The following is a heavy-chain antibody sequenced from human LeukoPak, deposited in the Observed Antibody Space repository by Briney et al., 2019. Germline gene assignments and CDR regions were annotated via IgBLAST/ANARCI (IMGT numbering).Heavy chain of an antibody. Sequence: GGSLRLSCAASGFTFSSYGMNWVRQAPGKGLEWVSSISSSSSYIYYADSVKGRFTISRDNAKNSLYLQMNSLRAEDKAVYYCARDISTTVVMYYFDYWGQGTLVTVSS. CDR1: GFTFSSYG. V-gene: IGHV3-21*01. D-gene: IGHD4-23*01. CDR3: ARDISTTVVMYYFDY. J-gene: IGHJ4*02. CDR2: ISSSSSYI.